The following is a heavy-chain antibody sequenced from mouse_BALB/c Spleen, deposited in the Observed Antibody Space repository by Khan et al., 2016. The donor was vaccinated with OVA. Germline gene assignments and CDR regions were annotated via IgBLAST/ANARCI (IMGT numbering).Heavy chain of an antibody. CDR1: GYTFTDFT. J-gene: IGHJ3*01. CDR2: ISTYYGDV. V-gene: IGHV1S137*01. D-gene: IGHD1-1*01. CDR3: ARGGGGDRLLY. Sequence: QVQLQQPGTELVRPGVSVKISCKGSGYTFTDFTMHWMKQSHAMSLEWIGVISTYYGDVDYNQKFKGKATMTVDKSSNTAYMDLARLTSEDSAIYYVARGGGGDRLLYWGQGTLVTVSA.